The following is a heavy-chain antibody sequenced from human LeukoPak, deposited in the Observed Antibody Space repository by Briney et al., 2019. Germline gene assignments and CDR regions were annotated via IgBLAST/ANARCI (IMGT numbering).Heavy chain of an antibody. V-gene: IGHV1-69*13. D-gene: IGHD3-10*01. J-gene: IGHJ3*02. CDR1: GGTFSSYA. CDR3: AAASIGELYDAFDI. CDR2: IIPIFGTA. Sequence: ASVKVSCKASGGTFSSYAISWVRQAPGQGLEWMGGIIPIFGTANYAQKFQGRVTITADESTSTAYMELSSLRSEDTAVYYCAAASIGELYDAFDIWGQGTMVTVSS.